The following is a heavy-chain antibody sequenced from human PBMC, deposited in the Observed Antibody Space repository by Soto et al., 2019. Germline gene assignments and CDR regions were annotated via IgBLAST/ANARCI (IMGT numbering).Heavy chain of an antibody. Sequence: SETLSLTCAVYGGSFSGYYWSWIRQPPGKGLEWVGEINHSGSTNYNPSLKSRVTISVDTSKNQFSLKLSSVTAADTAVYYCARGALGYCSSTSCSRPLYYYYYGMAVWGQGTTVTVSS. CDR3: ARGALGYCSSTSCSRPLYYYYYGMAV. D-gene: IGHD2-2*01. J-gene: IGHJ6*02. CDR2: INHSGST. V-gene: IGHV4-34*01. CDR1: GGSFSGYY.